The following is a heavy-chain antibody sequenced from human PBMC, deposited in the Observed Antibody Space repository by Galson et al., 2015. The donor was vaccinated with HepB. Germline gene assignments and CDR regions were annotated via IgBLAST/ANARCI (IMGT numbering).Heavy chain of an antibody. D-gene: IGHD6-13*01. V-gene: IGHV6-1*01. CDR1: GDSVSSNSAA. J-gene: IGHJ4*02. CDR2: TYYRSKWYN. CDR3: ARYIAADYYFDY. Sequence: CAISGDSVSSNSAAWNWIRQSPSRGLEWLGRTYYRSKWYNDYAVSVKSRITINPDTSRNQFSLQLNSVTPEDTAVYYCARYIAADYYFDYWGQGTLVTVSS.